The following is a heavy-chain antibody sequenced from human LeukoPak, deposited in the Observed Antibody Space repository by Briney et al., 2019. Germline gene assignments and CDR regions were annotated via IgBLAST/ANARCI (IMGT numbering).Heavy chain of an antibody. J-gene: IGHJ4*02. CDR3: ARVDTAMVCDY. CDR1: GGTISSSSYY. D-gene: IGHD5-18*01. V-gene: IGHV4-39*07. Sequence: SETLSLTCTVSGGTISSSSYYWGWIRQPPGKGLEWIGNIYYTGSTYYNASLKSRVTISVDTSKNQFSLKLSSVTAADTALYYCARVDTAMVCDYWGQGTLVTVSS. CDR2: IYYTGST.